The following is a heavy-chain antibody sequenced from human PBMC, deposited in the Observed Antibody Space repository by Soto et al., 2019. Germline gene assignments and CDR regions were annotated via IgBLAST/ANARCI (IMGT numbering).Heavy chain of an antibody. J-gene: IGHJ4*02. CDR3: ARLDDEMVGAPSFDY. Sequence: PGGSLRLSCAASGFTFSSYWMSWVRQAPGKGLEWVANIKQDGSEKYYVDSVKGRFTISRDNAKNSLYLQMNSLRAEDTAVYYCARLDDEMVGAPSFDYWGQGTLVTVSS. D-gene: IGHD1-26*01. CDR1: GFTFSSYW. CDR2: IKQDGSEK. V-gene: IGHV3-7*01.